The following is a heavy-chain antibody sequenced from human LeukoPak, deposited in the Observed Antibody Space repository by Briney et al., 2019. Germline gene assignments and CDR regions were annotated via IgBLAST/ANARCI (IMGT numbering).Heavy chain of an antibody. CDR1: SGSFSGYY. J-gene: IGHJ4*02. Sequence: SETLSLTCAVYSGSFSGYYWSWIRQPPGKGLEWIGEINHSGSTNYNPSLKSRVTISVDTSKNQFSLKLSSVTAADTAVYYCARRDGYSRTYFDYWGQGTLVTVSS. CDR3: ARRDGYSRTYFDY. CDR2: INHSGST. D-gene: IGHD5-24*01. V-gene: IGHV4-34*01.